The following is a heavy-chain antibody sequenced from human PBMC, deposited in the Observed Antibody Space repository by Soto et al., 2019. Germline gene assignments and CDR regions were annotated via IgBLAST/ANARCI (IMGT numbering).Heavy chain of an antibody. V-gene: IGHV4-39*01. D-gene: IGHD6-19*01. Sequence: QLQLQESGPGLVKPSETLSLTCTVSGGSISSSSYYWGWIRQPPGKGLEWIGSIYYSGSTYYNPSLKSRVTVTVDTSKNQSALKLSSVTAADTAVYYCARRDSSGWYTHWGQGTLVTVSS. CDR1: GGSISSSSYY. CDR3: ARRDSSGWYTH. CDR2: IYYSGST. J-gene: IGHJ4*02.